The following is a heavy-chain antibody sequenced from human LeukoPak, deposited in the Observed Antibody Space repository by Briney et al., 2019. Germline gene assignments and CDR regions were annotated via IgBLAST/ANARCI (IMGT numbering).Heavy chain of an antibody. CDR2: IYHSGST. J-gene: IGHJ4*02. D-gene: IGHD5-12*01. Sequence: PSGTLSLTCAVSGGSISSSNWWSWVRPPPGKGLECIGEIYHSGSTNYNPSLKSRVTISVDKSKNQFSLKLSSVTAADTAVYYCARLYGGYNYYFDYWGQGTLVTVSS. CDR3: ARLYGGYNYYFDY. V-gene: IGHV4-4*02. CDR1: GGSISSSNW.